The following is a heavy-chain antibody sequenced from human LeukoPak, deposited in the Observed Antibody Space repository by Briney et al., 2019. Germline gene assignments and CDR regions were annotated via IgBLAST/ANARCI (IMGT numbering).Heavy chain of an antibody. CDR1: GGSFSGYY. J-gene: IGHJ3*02. V-gene: IGHV4-34*01. D-gene: IGHD5-24*01. CDR2: INHSGST. CDR3: ARGLNRRDGYVDDAFDI. Sequence: SETLSLTCAVYGGSFSGYYWSWIRQPPGKGLEWIGEINHSGSTNYNPSLKSRVTISVDTSKNQFSLKLSSVTAADTAVYYCARGLNRRDGYVDDAFDIWGQGTMVTVSS.